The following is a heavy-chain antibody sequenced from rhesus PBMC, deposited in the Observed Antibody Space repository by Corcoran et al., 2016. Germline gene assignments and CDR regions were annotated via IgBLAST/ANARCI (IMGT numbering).Heavy chain of an antibody. CDR2: IKGNSGST. CDR1: GGSFSAYW. Sequence: QVLLQESGPGLVKSSETLSLTCAVSGGSFSAYWWTWIRQPPGKGREGIGEIKGNSGSTNNNPSIKSRVTMSKDASKTQFSRKLNSVTAADTAVYYCARILGGYYFDYWGQGVLVTVSS. V-gene: IGHV4-80*01. D-gene: IGHD3-34*01. CDR3: ARILGGYYFDY. J-gene: IGHJ4*01.